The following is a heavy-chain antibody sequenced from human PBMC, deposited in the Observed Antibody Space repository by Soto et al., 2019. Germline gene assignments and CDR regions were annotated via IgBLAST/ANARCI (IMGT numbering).Heavy chain of an antibody. Sequence: EVQLVESGGGLVQPGGSLRLSCAASGFTFSSYSMNWVRQAPGKGLEWVSHITSGSNTIYYADSVKGRFTISRDNAESSLYLQMNSLRAEDTAVYYCARSSGHYRPFDSWGQGTLVVVSS. D-gene: IGHD3-22*01. CDR3: ARSSGHYRPFDS. V-gene: IGHV3-48*01. J-gene: IGHJ4*02. CDR1: GFTFSSYS. CDR2: ITSGSNTI.